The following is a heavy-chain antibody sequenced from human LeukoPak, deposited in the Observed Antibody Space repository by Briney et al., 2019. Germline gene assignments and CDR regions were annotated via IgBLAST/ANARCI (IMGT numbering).Heavy chain of an antibody. CDR2: IYTSGST. CDR1: GGSISSGSYY. J-gene: IGHJ4*02. CDR3: ARGSHRHSYGDY. D-gene: IGHD5-18*01. V-gene: IGHV4-61*02. Sequence: PSETLSLTCTVSGGSISSGSYYWSWIRQPAGKGLEWIGRIYTSGSTNYNPSLKSRVTISVDTSKNQFSLKLSSVTAADTAVCYCARGSHRHSYGDYWGQGTLVTVSS.